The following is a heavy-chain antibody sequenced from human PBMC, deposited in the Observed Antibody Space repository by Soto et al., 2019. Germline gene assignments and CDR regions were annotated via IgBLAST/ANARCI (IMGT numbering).Heavy chain of an antibody. CDR3: AREGGNVLLWFGPAYGMDV. J-gene: IGHJ6*02. D-gene: IGHD3-10*01. V-gene: IGHV3-30-3*01. CDR1: GFTFSSYA. Sequence: PGGSLRLSCAASGFTFSSYAMHWVRQAPGKGLEWVAVISYDGSNKYYADSVKGRFTISRDNSKNTLYLQMNSLRAEDTAVYYCAREGGNVLLWFGPAYGMDVWGQGATVTVSS. CDR2: ISYDGSNK.